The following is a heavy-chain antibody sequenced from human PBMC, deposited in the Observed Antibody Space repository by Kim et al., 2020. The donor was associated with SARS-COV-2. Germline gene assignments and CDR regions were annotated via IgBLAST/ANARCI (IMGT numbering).Heavy chain of an antibody. J-gene: IGHJ4*02. CDR3: TKGTQPTSGLDY. CDR2: K. V-gene: IGHV3-7*04. Sequence: KYFVAFVKGRFTIVRDNAKNSLSLQMNALRTDDTGVYYCTKGTQPTSGLDYWGQGTLVIVSS. D-gene: IGHD3-9*01.